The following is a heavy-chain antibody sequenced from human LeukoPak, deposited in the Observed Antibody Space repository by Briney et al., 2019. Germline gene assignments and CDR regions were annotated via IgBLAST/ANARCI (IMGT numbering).Heavy chain of an antibody. Sequence: SETLSLTCTVSGGSINSYYWSWIRQPPGKGLEWIGYIYYSGSTNYNPSLKSRVTISVDTSKNQFSLKLSSVTAADTAVYYCARTLVTYDAFDIWGQGTMVTVSS. V-gene: IGHV4-59*01. J-gene: IGHJ3*02. CDR1: GGSINSYY. D-gene: IGHD2-21*02. CDR3: ARTLVTYDAFDI. CDR2: IYYSGST.